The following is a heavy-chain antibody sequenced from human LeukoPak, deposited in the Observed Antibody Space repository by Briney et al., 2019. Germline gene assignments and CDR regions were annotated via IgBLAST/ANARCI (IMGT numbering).Heavy chain of an antibody. CDR3: ARDLVVPAAIL. D-gene: IGHD2-2*01. Sequence: GASVKVSCKASGYTFTSYYMHWVRQAPGQGLEWMGIINPGGGSTSYAQKFQGRVTMTRDTSTSTVYMELSSLRSEDTAVYYCARDLVVPAAILWGQGTLVTVSS. V-gene: IGHV1-46*01. CDR2: INPGGGST. J-gene: IGHJ4*02. CDR1: GYTFTSYY.